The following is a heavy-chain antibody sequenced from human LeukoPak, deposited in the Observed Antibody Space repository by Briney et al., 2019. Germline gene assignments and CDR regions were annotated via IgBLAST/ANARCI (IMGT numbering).Heavy chain of an antibody. CDR3: AREPKDWNDPKWGKDWFDP. Sequence: ASVKVSCKASGYTFTGYYMHWVRQAPGQGLEWMGWINPNSGGTNYAQKFQGRVTITADKSTSTAYMELSSLRSEDTAVYYCAREPKDWNDPKWGKDWFDPWGQGTLVTVSS. J-gene: IGHJ5*02. V-gene: IGHV1-2*02. CDR1: GYTFTGYY. D-gene: IGHD1-1*01. CDR2: INPNSGGT.